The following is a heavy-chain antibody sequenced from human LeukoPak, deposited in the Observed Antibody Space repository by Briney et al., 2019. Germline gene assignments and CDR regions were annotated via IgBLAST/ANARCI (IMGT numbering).Heavy chain of an antibody. CDR3: AKPTGDTGWYGLFEY. CDR2: VSYDGNDY. Sequence: GGSLRLSCAASGFTFSGYAMNWVRRAPGKGLEWVAVVSYDGNDYYYADSVKGRFTISRDNSKNTLYLQMNSLRAEDTAVYYCAKPTGDTGWYGLFEYWGQGTLVTVSS. J-gene: IGHJ4*02. D-gene: IGHD6-19*01. CDR1: GFTFSGYA. V-gene: IGHV3-30*18.